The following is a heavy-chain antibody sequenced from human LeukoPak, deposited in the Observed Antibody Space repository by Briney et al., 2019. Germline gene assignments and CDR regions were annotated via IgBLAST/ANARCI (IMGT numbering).Heavy chain of an antibody. CDR1: GDTFSSYV. Sequence: SVKVSCKASGDTFSSYVIYWLRQAPGQGLEWLGGIIPIYGIPEYAQNFQGRLTIAADESTRTAFMELSSLRAEDTAVYYCASRYSSSWYYYYYYMDVWGKGTTVTVSS. CDR2: IIPIYGIP. V-gene: IGHV1-69*13. CDR3: ASRYSSSWYYYYYYMDV. J-gene: IGHJ6*03. D-gene: IGHD6-13*01.